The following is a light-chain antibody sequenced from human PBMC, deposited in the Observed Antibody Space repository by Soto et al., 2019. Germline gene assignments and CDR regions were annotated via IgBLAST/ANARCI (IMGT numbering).Light chain of an antibody. Sequence: QSALTQPASVSGSPGQSITISCTGTNSDVGGYDYVSWYQQHPGKVPKLMIYDVSSRPSGVSNRFSGSKSGNTASLTISGLQAEDEADYYCSSYASSSTLVFGGGTKVTVL. J-gene: IGLJ2*01. V-gene: IGLV2-14*01. CDR2: DVS. CDR1: NSDVGGYDY. CDR3: SSYASSSTLV.